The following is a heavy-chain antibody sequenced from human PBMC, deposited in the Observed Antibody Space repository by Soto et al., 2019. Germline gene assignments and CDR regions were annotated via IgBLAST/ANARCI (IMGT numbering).Heavy chain of an antibody. CDR3: AREPFRDSSHWFDP. Sequence: QVQLVQSGAEVREPGASVTVSCTASGYTFINHDINWVRQAAGQGLEWMGWMNPNTGNKRFAQRFQGRITMTTNTSISTVYMKLSSLRSEDTALYYCAREPFRDSSHWFDPWGQGDLVTVSS. V-gene: IGHV1-8*01. J-gene: IGHJ5*02. CDR2: MNPNTGNK. CDR1: GYTFINHD. D-gene: IGHD2-21*02.